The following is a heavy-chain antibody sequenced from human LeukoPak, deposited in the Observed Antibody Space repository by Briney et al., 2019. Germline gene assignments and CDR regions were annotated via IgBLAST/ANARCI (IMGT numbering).Heavy chain of an antibody. J-gene: IGHJ4*02. D-gene: IGHD6-19*01. CDR3: ARHIWVVFVGWLDTGGYFDY. Sequence: SETLSLTCTVSGGSISSSSYYWGWLRQPPGKGLEWIGSIYYSGSTYYNPSLKSRVTISVDTSKNQFSRKLSSVTAADTAVYYCARHIWVVFVGWLDTGGYFDYWGQGTLVTVSS. CDR2: IYYSGST. V-gene: IGHV4-39*01. CDR1: GGSISSSSYY.